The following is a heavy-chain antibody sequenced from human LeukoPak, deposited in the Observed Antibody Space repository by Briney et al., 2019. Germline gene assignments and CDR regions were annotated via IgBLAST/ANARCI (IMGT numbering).Heavy chain of an antibody. CDR2: IYYSGST. CDR3: AREALPELADDAFDI. CDR1: GAFISSSSYY. J-gene: IGHJ3*02. V-gene: IGHV4-39*02. Sequence: SQTLSLTCTVSGAFISSSSYYWGWIRQPPGKGLEWIGSIYYSGSTYYNPSLKSRVTISVDTSKNQFSLKLSSVTAADTAVYYCAREALPELADDAFDIWGQGTMVTVSS. D-gene: IGHD1-14*01.